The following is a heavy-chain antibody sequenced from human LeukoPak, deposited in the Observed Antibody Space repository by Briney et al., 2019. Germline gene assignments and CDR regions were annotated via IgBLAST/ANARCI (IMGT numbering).Heavy chain of an antibody. D-gene: IGHD3-22*01. J-gene: IGHJ4*02. V-gene: IGHV4-59*04. CDR1: GGSISSYY. Sequence: PSETLSLTCTVSGGSISSYYWSWVRQPPGKGLEWIGYIYYSGSTYYNPSLKSRVTISVDTSKNQFSLKLSSVTAADTAVYYCAGGATYYDFDYWGQGTLVTVSS. CDR3: AGGATYYDFDY. CDR2: IYYSGST.